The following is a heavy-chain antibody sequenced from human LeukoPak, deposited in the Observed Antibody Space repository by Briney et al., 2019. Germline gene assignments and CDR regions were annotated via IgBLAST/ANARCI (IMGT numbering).Heavy chain of an antibody. Sequence: GGSLRLSCAASGFTFSSYGMHWVRQAPGKGLEWVALISYDGSSKYYADSMKGRFTISRDKSKNTLYLQMNSLRAEDTAIYYCAKFSGSRSLDYWGQGTLVTVSS. D-gene: IGHD1-26*01. V-gene: IGHV3-30*18. CDR2: ISYDGSSK. J-gene: IGHJ4*02. CDR3: AKFSGSRSLDY. CDR1: GFTFSSYG.